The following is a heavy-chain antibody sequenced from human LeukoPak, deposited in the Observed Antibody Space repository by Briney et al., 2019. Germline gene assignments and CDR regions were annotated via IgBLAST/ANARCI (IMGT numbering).Heavy chain of an antibody. Sequence: GGSLRLPCRFSGLSFGDSAVTWVRQAPGKGLEWVGCTRSKVYRGSTDYAASVKDRFIISRDESNSIAYLQMDRLRIEDTAVYYCARGERDFDYWGQGTLVTVSS. V-gene: IGHV3-49*04. CDR2: TRSKVYRGST. J-gene: IGHJ4*02. CDR3: ARGERDFDY. D-gene: IGHD3-16*01. CDR1: GLSFGDSA.